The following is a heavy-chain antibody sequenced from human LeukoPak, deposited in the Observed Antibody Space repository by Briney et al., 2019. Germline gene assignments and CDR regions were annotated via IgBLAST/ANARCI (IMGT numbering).Heavy chain of an antibody. V-gene: IGHV3-48*03. CDR2: IGSSGSLT. Sequence: AGGSLRLSCAASGFDFSTYEMIWVRQAPGKEPEWISYIGSSGSLTYYADSVKGRFTVSRDNARNSLYLQMNSLRVDDTAIYYCARDSLQNYDGRGYGYYFDYWGQGDLVTVSS. CDR3: ARDSLQNYDGRGYGYYFDY. D-gene: IGHD3-22*01. CDR1: GFDFSTYE. J-gene: IGHJ4*02.